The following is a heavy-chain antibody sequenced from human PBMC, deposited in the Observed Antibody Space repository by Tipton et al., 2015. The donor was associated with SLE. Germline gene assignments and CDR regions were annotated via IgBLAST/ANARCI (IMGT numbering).Heavy chain of an antibody. D-gene: IGHD5-24*01. V-gene: IGHV4-59*11. J-gene: IGHJ2*01. CDR3: ARTNLQESLVDWYFDL. CDR2: MYYSGSA. Sequence: TLSLTCTVSGASISSHYWSWIRQPPGKGLEGIGDMYYSGSAHYNPSLRNRVTMSLDTSKNQFSLKLSSVTAADTAVYYCARTNLQESLVDWYFDLWGRGTLVTVSS. CDR1: GASISSHY.